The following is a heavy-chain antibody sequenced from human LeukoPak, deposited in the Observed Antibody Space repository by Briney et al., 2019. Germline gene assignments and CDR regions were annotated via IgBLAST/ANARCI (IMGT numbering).Heavy chain of an antibody. D-gene: IGHD5/OR15-5a*01. CDR2: VGPGDDPI. Sequence: GGSLRLSCATSGFSFSNYEMNCVRQAPGRGLEWISLVGPGDDPIYYSDSVKGRFSISRDNSKNTLYLQMNSLRAEDTAVYYCARGVFDFQERYYFDYWGQGTLVTVSS. CDR1: GFSFSNYE. V-gene: IGHV3-48*03. CDR3: ARGVFDFQERYYFDY. J-gene: IGHJ4*02.